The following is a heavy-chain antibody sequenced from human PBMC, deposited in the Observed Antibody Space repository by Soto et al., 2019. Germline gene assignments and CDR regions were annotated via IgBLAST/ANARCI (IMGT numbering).Heavy chain of an antibody. J-gene: IGHJ4*02. CDR2: IDSDGSRI. CDR3: VRTSLVVAVATREDF. CDR1: GFTFSNYW. D-gene: IGHD2-15*01. V-gene: IGHV3-74*01. Sequence: EVQLVESVGGLVQPGESLRLSCAASGFTFSNYWMHWVRQAPGKGRVWVSRIDSDGSRITYADFVKGRFTISRDNAKNTVYLHMNSLTAEDTAVYYCVRTSLVVAVATREDFWGQGTLVTVSS.